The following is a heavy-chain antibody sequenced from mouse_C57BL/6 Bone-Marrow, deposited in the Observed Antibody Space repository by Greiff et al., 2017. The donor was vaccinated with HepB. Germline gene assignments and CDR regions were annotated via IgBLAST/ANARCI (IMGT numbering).Heavy chain of an antibody. CDR2: INPNNGGT. V-gene: IGHV1-26*01. Sequence: VQLQQSGPELVKPGASVKISCKASGYTFTDYYMNWVKQSHGKSLEWIGDINPNNGGTSYNQKFKGKATLTVDKSSSTAYMELRSLTSEDSAVYYCARRGGSSYNFDVWGTGTTVTVSS. CDR1: GYTFTDYY. CDR3: ARRGGSSYNFDV. D-gene: IGHD1-1*01. J-gene: IGHJ1*03.